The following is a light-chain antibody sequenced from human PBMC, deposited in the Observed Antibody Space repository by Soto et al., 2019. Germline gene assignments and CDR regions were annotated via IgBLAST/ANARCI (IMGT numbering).Light chain of an antibody. Sequence: DIQMTQSPASLSASVGDRVTITCRASQSISNYLNWYQQKPGKAPNLLIYAASSLRSGVPSRFSGSRSGTDFNLTISSLQPEDCATYSCQQFYTTLFTFGPGTNVEIK. CDR1: QSISNY. CDR3: QQFYTTLFT. CDR2: AAS. V-gene: IGKV1-39*01. J-gene: IGKJ3*01.